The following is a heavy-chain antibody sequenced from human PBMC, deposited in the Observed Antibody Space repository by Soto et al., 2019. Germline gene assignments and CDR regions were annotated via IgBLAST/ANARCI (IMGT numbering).Heavy chain of an antibody. Sequence: SETLSLTCAVFGGSISNSNWCTCVRQPPGKGLEWIGYIYYTGSTYYSPSLRSRVSISRDTSKSQFSLRLTSVTAADTAVYYCAAQGGLESRYFYALFAWGQGTLVTVSS. CDR2: IYYTGST. J-gene: IGHJ5*02. V-gene: IGHV4-4*02. CDR3: AAQGGLESRYFYALFA. D-gene: IGHD2-15*01. CDR1: GGSISNSNW.